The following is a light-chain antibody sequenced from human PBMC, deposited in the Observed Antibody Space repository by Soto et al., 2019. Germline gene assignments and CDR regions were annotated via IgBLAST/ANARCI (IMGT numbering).Light chain of an antibody. CDR1: QDIRKY. Sequence: DIQMTQSPSSLSASVGDRVTITCQASQDIRKYLNWYQQKPGKAPKLLIHDASSLQAGVPSRFSGSGSGTDFTLTISNLQPDDFGTYYCQQSYSRVFTFGPGTKVDF. CDR2: DAS. V-gene: IGKV1-39*01. CDR3: QQSYSRVFT. J-gene: IGKJ3*01.